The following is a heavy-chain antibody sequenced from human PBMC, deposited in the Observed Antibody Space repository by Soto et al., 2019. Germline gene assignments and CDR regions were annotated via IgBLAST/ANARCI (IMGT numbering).Heavy chain of an antibody. CDR2: IYHSGST. D-gene: IGHD2-15*01. CDR1: GGSISSGGYS. J-gene: IGHJ3*02. CDR3: ASTQEGHCSGGSCFRRTFANAFDI. V-gene: IGHV4-30-2*01. Sequence: QLQLQESGSGLVKPSQTLSLTCAVSGGSISSGGYSWSWIRQPPGKGLEWIGYIYHSGSTYYNPSLKSRVTISVDRSKNQFSLKLSSVTAADTAVYYCASTQEGHCSGGSCFRRTFANAFDIWGQGTMVTVSS.